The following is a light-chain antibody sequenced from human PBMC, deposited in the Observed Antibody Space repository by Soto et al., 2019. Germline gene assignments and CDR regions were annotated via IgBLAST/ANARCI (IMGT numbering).Light chain of an antibody. J-gene: IGLJ2*01. CDR1: SGHSSYA. V-gene: IGLV4-69*01. Sequence: QSVLTQSPSASASLGASVKLTCTLSSGHSSYAIAWQQQQPEKGPRYLMKLNSDGSHSKGDGIPDRFSGSSSGAERYLTISSLQSEDEADYYCQTWGTGIRVFGGGTKVTVL. CDR2: LNSDGSH. CDR3: QTWGTGIRV.